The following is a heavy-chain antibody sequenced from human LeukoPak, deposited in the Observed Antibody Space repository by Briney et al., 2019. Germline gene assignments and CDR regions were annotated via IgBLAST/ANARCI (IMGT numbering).Heavy chain of an antibody. J-gene: IGHJ4*02. CDR1: GFTFSSYS. CDR3: ARTRDGYNREFDY. V-gene: IGHV3-21*01. D-gene: IGHD5-24*01. Sequence: GRSLRLSCAASGFTFSSYSMSWVRQAPGKGLEWVSSISSSSTYIHYADSVKGRFTISRDNAKNSLYVQMNSLRAEDTAVYFCARTRDGYNREFDYWGQGTLVTVSS. CDR2: ISSSSTYI.